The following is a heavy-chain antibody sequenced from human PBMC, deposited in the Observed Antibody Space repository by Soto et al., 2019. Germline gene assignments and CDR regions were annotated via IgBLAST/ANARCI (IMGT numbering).Heavy chain of an antibody. CDR1: GFTFSSYG. V-gene: IGHV3-30*18. Sequence: PGRSLRLSWAASGFTFSSYGMHWVGQAPGKGLEWVSVISYDGSNKYYADSVKGRFTISRDNSKNTLYLQMNSLRAEDTAVYYCAKDFGAYHRNYGGIDDYYGMDVWGQGTAVTVSS. J-gene: IGHJ6*02. CDR2: ISYDGSNK. D-gene: IGHD1-7*01. CDR3: AKDFGAYHRNYGGIDDYYGMDV.